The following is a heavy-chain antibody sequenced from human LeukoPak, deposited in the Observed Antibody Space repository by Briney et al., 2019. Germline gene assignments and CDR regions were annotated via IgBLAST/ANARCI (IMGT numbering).Heavy chain of an antibody. J-gene: IGHJ6*02. V-gene: IGHV3-48*01. Sequence: PGGSLRLSCAASGFTFSSYSMNWVRQAPGKGLEWVSYISSSSSTIYYADSVKGRFTISRDNAKNSLYLQMNSLRAEDRAVYYCASFLEWTHYYYYGMDVWGQGTTVTVSS. D-gene: IGHD3-3*01. CDR2: ISSSSSTI. CDR1: GFTFSSYS. CDR3: ASFLEWTHYYYYGMDV.